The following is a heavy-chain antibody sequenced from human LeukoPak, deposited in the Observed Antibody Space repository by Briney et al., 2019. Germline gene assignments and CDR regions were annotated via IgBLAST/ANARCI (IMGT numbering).Heavy chain of an antibody. J-gene: IGHJ3*02. CDR3: AKDLGDSSFLDAFDI. D-gene: IGHD3-22*01. Sequence: GGSLRLSCAASGFTFSSYTMSWVRQAPGKGLEWVSAISGSGGSTYYADSVKGRFTISRDNSKNTLYLQMNSLRAEDTAVYYCAKDLGDSSFLDAFDIWGQGTMVTVSS. CDR2: ISGSGGST. CDR1: GFTFSSYT. V-gene: IGHV3-23*01.